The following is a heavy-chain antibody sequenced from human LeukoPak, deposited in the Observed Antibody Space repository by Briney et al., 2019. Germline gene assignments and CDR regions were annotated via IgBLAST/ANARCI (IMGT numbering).Heavy chain of an antibody. CDR1: GLTVSSNY. CDR3: ARARDSGSYPDAFDI. V-gene: IGHV3-53*01. D-gene: IGHD1-26*01. CDR2: IYSGGST. J-gene: IGHJ3*02. Sequence: GGSLRLSCAASGLTVSSNYMSWVRQAPGKGLEWVSVIYSGGSTYYADSVKGRFTISRDNSKNTLYLQMNRMRAEATAAYYWARARDSGSYPDAFDIWGQGTMVTVSS.